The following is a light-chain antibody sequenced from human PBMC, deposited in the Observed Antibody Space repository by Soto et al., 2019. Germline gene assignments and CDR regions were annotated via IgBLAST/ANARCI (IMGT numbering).Light chain of an antibody. J-gene: IGKJ4*01. CDR2: GAS. V-gene: IGKV3-15*01. CDR1: QSVSSH. Sequence: VMTQSPATLSVSPGERVTLSCRASQSVSSHLAWYQQKPGQAPRLLIFGASTRPTGIPSRFSASVSGTEFTLTVAGLQSEDAATYYCQQYNGLPLTFGGGTKVEI. CDR3: QQYNGLPLT.